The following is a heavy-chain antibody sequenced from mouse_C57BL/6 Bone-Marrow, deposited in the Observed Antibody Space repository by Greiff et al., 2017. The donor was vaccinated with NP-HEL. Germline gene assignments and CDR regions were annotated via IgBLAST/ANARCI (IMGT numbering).Heavy chain of an antibody. CDR3: AREKPSTMVTTTGFAY. V-gene: IGHV1-42*01. CDR2: INPSTGGT. Sequence: VQLQQSGPELVKPGASVKISCKASGYSFTGYYMNWVKQSPEKSLEWIGEINPSTGGTTYNQKFKAKATLTVDKSSSTAYMQLKSLTSEDSAVYYCAREKPSTMVTTTGFAYWGQGTLVTVSA. D-gene: IGHD2-2*01. CDR1: GYSFTGYY. J-gene: IGHJ3*01.